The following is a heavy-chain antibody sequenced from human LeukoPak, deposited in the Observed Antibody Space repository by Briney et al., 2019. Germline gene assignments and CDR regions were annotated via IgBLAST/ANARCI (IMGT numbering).Heavy chain of an antibody. CDR1: GFTFSSYA. CDR2: ISGSGGST. V-gene: IGHV3-23*01. Sequence: GGSLRLSCAASGFTFSSYAMSWVRQAPGKGLEWVSAISGSGGSTYYADSVKGRFTISRDNSKNTLYLQMNSLRAEDTAVYYCAKDSGLLDYYGSGTPGAFDIWGQGTMVTVSS. J-gene: IGHJ3*02. CDR3: AKDSGLLDYYGSGTPGAFDI. D-gene: IGHD3-10*01.